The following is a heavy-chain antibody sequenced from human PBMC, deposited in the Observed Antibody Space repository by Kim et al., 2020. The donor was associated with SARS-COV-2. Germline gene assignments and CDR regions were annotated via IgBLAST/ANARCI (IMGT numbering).Heavy chain of an antibody. J-gene: IGHJ5*02. V-gene: IGHV3-30*07. CDR3: AGAQPGNWFDP. Sequence: YQADSVKGRFPIARDNSKNTLYLQMTSLRAEDTAVYYCAGAQPGNWFDPWGQGTLVTVSS. D-gene: IGHD2-2*01.